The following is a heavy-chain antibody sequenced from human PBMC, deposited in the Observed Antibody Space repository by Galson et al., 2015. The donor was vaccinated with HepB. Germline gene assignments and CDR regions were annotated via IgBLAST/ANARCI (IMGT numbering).Heavy chain of an antibody. CDR1: GFTFCRFT. CDR3: ARQVGFTSGSYDY. Sequence: SLRLSCAASGFTFCRFTMNWVRHVPGKGLEWVSSISWGSNYIYYADSVKGRFTISRDNAKNSLFLQVGSLRVEDTAVYYCARQVGFTSGSYDYWGQGTLVTVSS. J-gene: IGHJ4*02. CDR2: ISWGSNYI. D-gene: IGHD1-26*01. V-gene: IGHV3-21*01.